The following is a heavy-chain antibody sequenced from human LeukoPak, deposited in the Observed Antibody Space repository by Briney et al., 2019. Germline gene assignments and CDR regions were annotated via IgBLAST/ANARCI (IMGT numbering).Heavy chain of an antibody. V-gene: IGHV1-18*01. CDR3: ARDLRAAAGSSSYGMDV. CDR1: GYTFTSYG. Sequence: PSVKVSCKASGYTFTSYGISWVRQAPGQGLEWMGWISAYNGNTNYAQKFQGRVTMTTDTSTSTAYMELRSLRSDDTAVYYCARDLRAAAGSSSYGMDVWGQGTTVTVSS. J-gene: IGHJ6*02. D-gene: IGHD6-13*01. CDR2: ISAYNGNT.